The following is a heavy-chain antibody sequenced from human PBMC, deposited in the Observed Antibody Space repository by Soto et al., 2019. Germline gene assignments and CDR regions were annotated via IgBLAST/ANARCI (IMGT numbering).Heavy chain of an antibody. Sequence: SETLSLTCTVPGGSISRYYWSWIRQSPGKGLEWIGYLYNSGSTVYNPSLKSRVTISVDASRNQFSLKMNSVTAADTAVYYCARGYGRNCPYWGQGTLVTVS. V-gene: IGHV4-59*01. J-gene: IGHJ4*02. D-gene: IGHD5-18*01. CDR2: LYNSGST. CDR1: GGSISRYY. CDR3: ARGYGRNCPY.